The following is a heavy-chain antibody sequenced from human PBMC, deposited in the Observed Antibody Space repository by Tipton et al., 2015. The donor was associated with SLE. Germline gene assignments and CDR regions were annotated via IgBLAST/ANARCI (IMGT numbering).Heavy chain of an antibody. J-gene: IGHJ2*01. Sequence: SLRLSCAASGFTVSNNYMSWVRQAPGKGLEWVSVIYGDGTTYYADSVKGRFTTSRDNSKRILYLQMNSLRTEDTAVYYCASGITVSTGYVDLWGRGPLVSVSS. CDR1: GFTVSNNY. D-gene: IGHD4-17*01. CDR2: IYGDGTT. V-gene: IGHV3-53*05. CDR3: ASGITVSTGYVDL.